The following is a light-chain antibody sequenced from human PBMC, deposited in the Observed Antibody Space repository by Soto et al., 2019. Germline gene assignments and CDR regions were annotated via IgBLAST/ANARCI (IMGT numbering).Light chain of an antibody. CDR1: QSVSSSY. CDR2: GAS. V-gene: IGKV3-20*01. J-gene: IGKJ4*01. Sequence: EIVLTQSPGTLSLSPGERATLSCRASQSVSSSYLAWYQQKPGQAPRLLIYGASSRATGIPDRFSGSGSGTDFTLTISRLEPEDFAVYYCQQYHSSPLTFGGGTKVEIK. CDR3: QQYHSSPLT.